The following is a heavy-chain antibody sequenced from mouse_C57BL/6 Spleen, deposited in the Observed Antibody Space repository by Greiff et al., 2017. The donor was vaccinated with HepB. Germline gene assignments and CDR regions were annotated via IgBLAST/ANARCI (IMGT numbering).Heavy chain of an antibody. CDR1: GYSFTSYY. CDR3: SPLYYFDY. Sequence: QVHVKQSGPELVKPGASVKISCKASGYSFTSYYIHWVKQRPGQGLEWIGWIYPGSGNTKYNEKFKGKATLTADTSSSTAYMQLSSLTSEDSAVYYCSPLYYFDYWGQGTTLTVSS. CDR2: IYPGSGNT. V-gene: IGHV1-66*01. J-gene: IGHJ2*01.